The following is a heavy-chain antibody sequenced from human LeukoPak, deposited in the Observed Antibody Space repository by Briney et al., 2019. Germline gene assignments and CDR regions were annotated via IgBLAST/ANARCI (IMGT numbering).Heavy chain of an antibody. J-gene: IGHJ6*03. D-gene: IGHD4-17*01. V-gene: IGHV3-30*02. CDR3: AKDDDYEGVYYYFYMDV. CDR2: IRYDGSNK. CDR1: GFTFSSYG. Sequence: GGSLRLSCAASGFTFSSYGMHWVRQAPGKGLEWVAFIRYDGSNKYYADSVKGRFTISRDNSKNTLYLQMNSLRAEDTAVYYCAKDDDYEGVYYYFYMDVWGKGTTVTISS.